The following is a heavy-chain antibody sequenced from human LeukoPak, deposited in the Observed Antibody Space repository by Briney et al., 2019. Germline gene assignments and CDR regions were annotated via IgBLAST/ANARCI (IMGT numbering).Heavy chain of an antibody. J-gene: IGHJ6*02. CDR3: ARGRIAVAGTSTYYYYYGMDV. Sequence: ASVKVSCKASGYTFTSYDINWVRQAPGQGLEWMGWMNPNSGNTGYAQKFQGRVTMTRNTSISTAYMELSSLRSEDTAVYYCARGRIAVAGTSTYYYYYGMDVWGQGTTVTVSS. V-gene: IGHV1-8*01. CDR2: MNPNSGNT. CDR1: GYTFTSYD. D-gene: IGHD6-19*01.